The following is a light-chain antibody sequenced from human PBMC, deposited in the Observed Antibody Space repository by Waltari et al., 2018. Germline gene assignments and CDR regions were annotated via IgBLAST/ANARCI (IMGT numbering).Light chain of an antibody. J-gene: IGKJ2*03. V-gene: IGKV1-NL1*01. CDR2: EAS. CDR3: QHYYSTPYS. Sequence: DIQMTQSPSSLSASVGDRVTITCRASQGITNDLAWYQQKPGETPKLLMYEASSLQSGIPSRFSGSGSGTDFTLTISSLQSEDFATYYCQHYYSTPYSFGQGTKVEIK. CDR1: QGITND.